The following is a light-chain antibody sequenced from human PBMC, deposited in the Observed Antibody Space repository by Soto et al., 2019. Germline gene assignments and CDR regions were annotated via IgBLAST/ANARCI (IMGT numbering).Light chain of an antibody. Sequence: DIPMTQSPSTLSASVGDRVTITCRASQSSSSWLAWYQQTPGKAPKLLIYKASSLERGVPSRFSGSGSGTEFTLTISSRQPDDFATYYCQQYNSYSRTFGQGTKVDI. CDR3: QQYNSYSRT. J-gene: IGKJ1*01. V-gene: IGKV1-5*03. CDR2: KAS. CDR1: QSSSSW.